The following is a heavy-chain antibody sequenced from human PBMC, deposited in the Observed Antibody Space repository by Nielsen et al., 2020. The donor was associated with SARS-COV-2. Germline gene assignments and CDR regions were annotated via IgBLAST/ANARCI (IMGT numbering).Heavy chain of an antibody. V-gene: IGHV1-24*01. CDR3: ARTGIAVAGIDFDY. Sequence: ASVKVSCKVSGYTLTELSMHWVRQAPGKGLEWMGGFDPEDGETIYAQKFQGRVTMTEDTSTDTAYMELSSLRSEDTAVYYCARTGIAVAGIDFDYWGQGTLVTVSS. CDR1: GYTLTELS. J-gene: IGHJ4*02. CDR2: FDPEDGET. D-gene: IGHD6-19*01.